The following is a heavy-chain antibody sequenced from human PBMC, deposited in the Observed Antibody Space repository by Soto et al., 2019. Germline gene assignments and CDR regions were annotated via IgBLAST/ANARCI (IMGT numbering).Heavy chain of an antibody. CDR1: GFTFSSYG. J-gene: IGHJ6*02. CDR2: IWYDGSNK. D-gene: IGHD2-15*01. V-gene: IGHV3-33*01. Sequence: GGSLRLSCAASGFTFSSYGMHWVRQAPGKGLEWVAVIWYDGSNKYYADSVKGRFTISRDNSKNTLYLQMNSLRAEDTAVYYCARQKCSGGSCYLVAYYYYGMDVWGQGTTVTVSS. CDR3: ARQKCSGGSCYLVAYYYYGMDV.